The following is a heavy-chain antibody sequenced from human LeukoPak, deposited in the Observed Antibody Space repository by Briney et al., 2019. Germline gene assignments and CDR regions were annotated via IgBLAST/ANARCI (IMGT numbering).Heavy chain of an antibody. V-gene: IGHV1-69*04. Sequence: SVKVSCKASGGTFSSYAMSWVRQAPGQGLEWMGRIIPILGIANYAQKFQGRVTITADKSTSTAYMELSSLRSEDTAVYYCARDVRIGGTYYFDYWGQGTLVTVSS. CDR3: ARDVRIGGTYYFDY. D-gene: IGHD3-10*01. CDR1: GGTFSSYA. J-gene: IGHJ4*02. CDR2: IIPILGIA.